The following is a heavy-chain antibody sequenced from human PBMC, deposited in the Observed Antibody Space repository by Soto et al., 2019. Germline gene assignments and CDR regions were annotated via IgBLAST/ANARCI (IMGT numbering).Heavy chain of an antibody. J-gene: IGHJ6*02. V-gene: IGHV6-1*01. CDR1: GDSVSSNSAA. Sequence: PSQTLSLTCAISGDSVSSNSAAWNWIRQSPSRGLEWLGRTYYRSKWYNDYAVSVKSRITINPDTSKNQFSLQLNSVTPEDTAVYYCARDRIAYDILTGYYSGSYGMDVWAQGNTVTVSS. D-gene: IGHD3-9*01. CDR2: TYYRSKWYN. CDR3: ARDRIAYDILTGYYSGSYGMDV.